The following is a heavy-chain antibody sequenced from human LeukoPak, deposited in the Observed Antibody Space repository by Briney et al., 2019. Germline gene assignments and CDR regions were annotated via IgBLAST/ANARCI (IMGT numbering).Heavy chain of an antibody. D-gene: IGHD6-19*01. CDR2: IYPGDSDT. V-gene: IGHV5-51*01. CDR3: ARSDSSGWALGYFDL. Sequence: GESLKISCKGSGYSFTSYWIGWVRQMPGKDLEWMGIIYPGDSDTRYSPSFQGQVTISADKSISTAYLQWSSLKASDTAMYYCARSDSSGWALGYFDLWGRGTLVTVSS. J-gene: IGHJ2*01. CDR1: GYSFTSYW.